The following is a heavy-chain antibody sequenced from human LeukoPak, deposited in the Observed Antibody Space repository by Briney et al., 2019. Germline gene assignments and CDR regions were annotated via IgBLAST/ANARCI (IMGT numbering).Heavy chain of an antibody. D-gene: IGHD5-18*01. Sequence: ASVKVSCKASGYTFTSYDINWVRQATGQGLEWMGWMNPNSGNTGYAQKFQGRVTMTRNTSISTAYMELSSLRSEDTAVYYCASRARGYSYGGGSDLSLWGQGTLVTVSS. CDR1: GYTFTSYD. J-gene: IGHJ4*02. V-gene: IGHV1-8*01. CDR3: ASRARGYSYGGGSDLSL. CDR2: MNPNSGNT.